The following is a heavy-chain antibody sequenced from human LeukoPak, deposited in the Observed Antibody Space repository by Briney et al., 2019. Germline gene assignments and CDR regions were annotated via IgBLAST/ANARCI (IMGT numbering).Heavy chain of an antibody. CDR3: ASQIAVAGQMYYYYYYGMDV. V-gene: IGHV4-4*07. Sequence: SETLSLTCTVSGGSISIYYWSWIRQPAGKGLEWIGRIYTSGSTNYNPSLKSRVTMSVDTSKNQFSLKLSSVTAADTAVYYCASQIAVAGQMYYYYYYGMDVWGQGTTVTVSS. D-gene: IGHD6-19*01. J-gene: IGHJ6*02. CDR2: IYTSGST. CDR1: GGSISIYY.